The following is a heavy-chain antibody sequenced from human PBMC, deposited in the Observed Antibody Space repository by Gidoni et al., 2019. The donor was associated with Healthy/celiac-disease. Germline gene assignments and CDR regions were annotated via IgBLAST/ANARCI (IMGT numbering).Heavy chain of an antibody. Sequence: QVQLQESGPGLVKPSGTLSLTCAVSGGSISSSNWWSWVRQPPGKGLEWIGEIYHSGSTNYNPSLKSRVTISVDKSKNQFSLKLSSVTAADTAVYYCARASKLLWFGVNRDAFDIWGQGTMVTVSS. J-gene: IGHJ3*02. D-gene: IGHD3-10*01. V-gene: IGHV4-4*02. CDR3: ARASKLLWFGVNRDAFDI. CDR1: GGSISSSNW. CDR2: IYHSGST.